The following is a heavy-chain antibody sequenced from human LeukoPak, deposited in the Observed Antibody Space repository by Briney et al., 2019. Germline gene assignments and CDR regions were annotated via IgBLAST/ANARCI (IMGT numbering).Heavy chain of an antibody. CDR3: ARNIVVVPAAIGGYNWFDP. CDR1: GGSISSYY. D-gene: IGHD2-2*02. Sequence: SETLSLTCTVSGGSISSYYWSWIRQPAGKGLGWIGRIYTSGSTNYNPSLKSRVTMSVDTSKNQFSLKLSSVTAADTAVYYCARNIVVVPAAIGGYNWFDPWGQGTLVTVSS. CDR2: IYTSGST. V-gene: IGHV4-4*07. J-gene: IGHJ5*02.